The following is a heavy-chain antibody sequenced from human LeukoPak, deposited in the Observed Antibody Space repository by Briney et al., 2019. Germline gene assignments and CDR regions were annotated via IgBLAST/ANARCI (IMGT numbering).Heavy chain of an antibody. J-gene: IGHJ3*02. CDR2: ISWNSGSI. CDR3: AKDPTGDYGAFDI. D-gene: IGHD4-17*01. Sequence: PGGSLRLSCAASGFTFDDYAMHWVRHAPGKGLEWVSGISWNSGSIGYADSVKGRFTISRDNAKNSLYLQMNSLRAEDTALYYCAKDPTGDYGAFDIWGQGTMVTVSS. CDR1: GFTFDDYA. V-gene: IGHV3-9*01.